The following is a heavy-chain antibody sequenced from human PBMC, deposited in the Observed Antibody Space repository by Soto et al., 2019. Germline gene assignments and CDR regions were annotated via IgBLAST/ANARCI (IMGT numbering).Heavy chain of an antibody. Sequence: EVQLVESGGGLVQPGRSLTLSCAASGFTFDDYAMHWVRQAPGKGLEWVSGISWNSGSIGYADSVKGRFTISRDNAKNSLYLQMNSLRTEDTALYYCAKDLYSAAGTIGYWGQGTLVTVSS. CDR2: ISWNSGSI. V-gene: IGHV3-9*01. D-gene: IGHD6-13*01. J-gene: IGHJ4*02. CDR1: GFTFDDYA. CDR3: AKDLYSAAGTIGY.